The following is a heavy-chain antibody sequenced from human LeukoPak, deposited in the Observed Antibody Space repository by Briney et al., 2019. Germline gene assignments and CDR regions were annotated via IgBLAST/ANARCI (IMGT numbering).Heavy chain of an antibody. D-gene: IGHD3-3*01. V-gene: IGHV3-7*01. J-gene: IGHJ4*02. CDR3: ARETTNYDFWSGHDY. CDR2: IKQDGSEK. CDR1: GFTFSSYE. Sequence: GGSLRLSCAASGFTFSSYEMNWVRQAPGKGLEWVANIKQDGSEKYYVDSVKGRFTISRDNAKNSLYLQMNSLRAEDTAVYYCARETTNYDFWSGHDYWGQGTLVTVSS.